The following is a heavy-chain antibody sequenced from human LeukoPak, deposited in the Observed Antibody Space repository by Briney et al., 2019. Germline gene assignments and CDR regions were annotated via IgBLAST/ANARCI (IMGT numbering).Heavy chain of an antibody. CDR2: IYYSGST. CDR3: ARARVAVAGLTFDY. D-gene: IGHD6-19*01. Sequence: PSETLSLTCTVSGDSMSTYYWSWIRQPPGKGLEWIGYIYYSGSTNYNPSLKSRVTISVDTSKNQFSLKLSSVTAADTAVYYCARARVAVAGLTFDYWGQGTLVTVSS. V-gene: IGHV4-59*01. J-gene: IGHJ4*02. CDR1: GDSMSTYY.